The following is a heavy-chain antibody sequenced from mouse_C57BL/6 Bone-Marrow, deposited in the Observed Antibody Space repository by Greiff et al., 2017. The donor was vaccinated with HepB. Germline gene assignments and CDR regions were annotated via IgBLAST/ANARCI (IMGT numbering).Heavy chain of an antibody. CDR2: IWGGGST. J-gene: IGHJ1*03. CDR1: GFSLTSYG. D-gene: IGHD1-1*01. CDR3: AKHVYGSSSGWYFDV. V-gene: IGHV2-9*01. Sequence: VKLVESGPGLVAPSQSLSITCTVSGFSLTSYGVDWVRQPPGKRLEWLGVIWGGGSTNYNSALMSRLSISKDNSKSQVFLKMNSLQTDDTAMYYCAKHVYGSSSGWYFDVWGTGTTVTVSS.